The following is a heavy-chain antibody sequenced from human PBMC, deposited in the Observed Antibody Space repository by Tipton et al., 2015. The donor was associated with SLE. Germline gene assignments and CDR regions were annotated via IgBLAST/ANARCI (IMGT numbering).Heavy chain of an antibody. D-gene: IGHD5-24*01. J-gene: IGHJ6*03. CDR1: GGSISSGRYY. CDR3: ARDRRSRTYYYYMDV. CDR2: IYTSGGT. Sequence: LRLSCTVSGGSISSGRYYWSWTRQPAGKGLEWIGRIYTSGGTNYNPTLKSRVTMSVDTSKNQFSLKLGSVTAADTAVYYCARDRRSRTYYYYMDVWGKGTTVTVSS. V-gene: IGHV4-61*02.